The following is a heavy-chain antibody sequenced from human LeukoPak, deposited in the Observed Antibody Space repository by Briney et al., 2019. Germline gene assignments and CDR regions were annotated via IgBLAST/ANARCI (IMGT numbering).Heavy chain of an antibody. V-gene: IGHV4-4*07. CDR3: ATDATSPRSLDY. CDR1: GGSISSYY. CDR2: IHTSGTT. D-gene: IGHD3-10*01. Sequence: SETLSLTCTVSGGSISSYYWTWIRQPAGKGLEWIGRIHTSGTTNYNPSLKSRVTMSVDTSKNQFSLSLTSLTAADTAVYYCATDATSPRSLDYWGQGTLVTVSS. J-gene: IGHJ4*02.